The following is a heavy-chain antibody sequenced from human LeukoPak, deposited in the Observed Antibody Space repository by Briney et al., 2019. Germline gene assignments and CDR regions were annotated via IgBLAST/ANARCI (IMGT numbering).Heavy chain of an antibody. CDR1: GGSISSYY. CDR2: IYYSGST. J-gene: IGHJ5*02. CDR3: ARRAGSGSYYNYWFDP. Sequence: SETLSLTCTVSGGSISSYYWSWIRQPPGKGLEWIGYIYYSGSTNYNPSLKSRVTISVDTSKNQFSLKLSSVTATDTAVYYCARRAGSGSYYNYWFDPWGQGTLVTVSS. D-gene: IGHD3-10*01. V-gene: IGHV4-59*08.